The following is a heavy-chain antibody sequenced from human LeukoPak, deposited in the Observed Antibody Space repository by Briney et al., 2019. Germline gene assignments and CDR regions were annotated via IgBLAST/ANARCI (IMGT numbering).Heavy chain of an antibody. CDR1: GGFITSYY. Sequence: KPSETLSLTCTVSGGFITSYYWSWIRQPPGKGLEWIGYIFSAGSTNYNPSLKSRVTMSVDTSKNQFTLKLTSVTAADTAVYYCAREGGPYRPLDYSGQGTLVTVSS. V-gene: IGHV4-59*01. CDR2: IFSAGST. CDR3: AREGGPYRPLDY. J-gene: IGHJ4*02.